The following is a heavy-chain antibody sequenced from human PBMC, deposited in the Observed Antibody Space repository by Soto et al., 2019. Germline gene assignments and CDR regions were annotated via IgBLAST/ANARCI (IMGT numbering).Heavy chain of an antibody. CDR1: GFTFSSYW. Sequence: EVQLVESGGGLVQPGGSLRLSCAASGFTFSSYWMSWVRQAPGKGLEWVANIKQDGSEKYYVDSVKGRFTISRDNAKNSLYLQMHILRAEDTAVYYCARSIAARLNWFDPWGQGTLVTVSS. J-gene: IGHJ5*02. CDR3: ARSIAARLNWFDP. D-gene: IGHD6-6*01. CDR2: IKQDGSEK. V-gene: IGHV3-7*01.